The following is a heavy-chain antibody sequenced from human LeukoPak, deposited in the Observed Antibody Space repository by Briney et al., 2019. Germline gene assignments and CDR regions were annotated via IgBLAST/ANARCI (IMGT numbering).Heavy chain of an antibody. CDR3: ARRDYGDYGSWLGFDP. V-gene: IGHV1-69*01. J-gene: IGHJ5*02. CDR1: GGTFSSYA. D-gene: IGHD4-17*01. Sequence: SVKVSCKASGGTFSSYAISWVRQAPGQGLEWMGGIIPIFGTANYAQKFQGRVTITADESTSTAYMGLSSLRSEDTAVYYCARRDYGDYGSWLGFDPWGQGTLVTVSS. CDR2: IIPIFGTA.